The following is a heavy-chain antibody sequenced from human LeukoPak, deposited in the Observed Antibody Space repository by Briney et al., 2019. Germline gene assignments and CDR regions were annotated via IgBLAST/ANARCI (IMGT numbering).Heavy chain of an antibody. CDR1: GGSISSGGHY. J-gene: IGHJ4*02. D-gene: IGHD6-13*01. V-gene: IGHV4-31*03. CDR3: ARASSGWYGSDY. Sequence: NPSETLSLTCTVSGGSISSGGHYWSWIRQLPAKGLEWIGYIFYSGSAYYSSSLKSRVTISVETSRNQFSLKLTSVTAADTAVYYCARASSGWYGSDYWGQGFLVSVSS. CDR2: IFYSGSA.